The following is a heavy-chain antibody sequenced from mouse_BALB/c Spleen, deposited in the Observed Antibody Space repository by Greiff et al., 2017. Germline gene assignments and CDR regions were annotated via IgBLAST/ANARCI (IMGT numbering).Heavy chain of an antibody. CDR1: GFSLTDYG. D-gene: IGHD1-1*01. Sequence: VKLMESGPGLVAPSQSLSITCTVSGFSLTDYGVSWIRQPPGKGLEWLGVIWGGGSTYYNSALKSRLSISKDNSKSQVFLKMNSLQTDDTAMYYCAKHDYYGGYAMDYWGQGTSVTVSS. J-gene: IGHJ4*01. CDR2: IWGGGST. V-gene: IGHV2-6-5*01. CDR3: AKHDYYGGYAMDY.